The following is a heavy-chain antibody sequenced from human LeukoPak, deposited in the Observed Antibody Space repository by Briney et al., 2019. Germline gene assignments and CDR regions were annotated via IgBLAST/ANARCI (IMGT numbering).Heavy chain of an antibody. CDR3: AKVKVVGYSTFDY. CDR1: GFTFSSYG. CDR2: IRYDGSNK. J-gene: IGHJ4*02. Sequence: QAGGSLRLSCAASGFTFSSYGMHWVRQAPGKGLEWVAFIRYDGSNKYYADSVKGRFTISRDNSKNTLYLQMNSLRAEDTAVYYCAKVKVVGYSTFDYWGQGTLVTVSP. V-gene: IGHV3-30*02. D-gene: IGHD3-22*01.